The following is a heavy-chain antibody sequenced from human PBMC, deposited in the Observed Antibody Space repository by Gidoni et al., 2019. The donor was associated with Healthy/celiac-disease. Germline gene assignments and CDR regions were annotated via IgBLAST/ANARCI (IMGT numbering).Heavy chain of an antibody. CDR1: GFTFDDYA. J-gene: IGHJ4*02. D-gene: IGHD3-9*01. V-gene: IGHV3-9*01. Sequence: EVQLVESGGGLVQPGRSLSLSCAASGFTFDDYAMHWVRHAQGKVLEWVSGSSWNSGGIGYADSVKGRVTITSDNAKNSLYLQMNSLRAEDTALYYCANGWSDILAGYYKGWGQGTLVTVSS. CDR2: SSWNSGGI. CDR3: ANGWSDILAGYYKG.